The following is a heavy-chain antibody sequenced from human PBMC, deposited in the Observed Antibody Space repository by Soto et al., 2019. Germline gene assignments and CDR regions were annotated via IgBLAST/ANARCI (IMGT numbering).Heavy chain of an antibody. CDR2: TRNKANSYTT. CDR3: ASFTFGTPS. CDR1: GFTFSDHY. V-gene: IGHV3-72*01. J-gene: IGHJ5*02. Sequence: GGSLRLSCAASGFTFSDHYMDWVRQAPGKGLEWVGRTRNKANSYTTEYAASVKGRFTISRDDSKNSLYLQMNSLKTEDTAVYYCASFTFGTPSWGQGTLVTVSS. D-gene: IGHD3-16*01.